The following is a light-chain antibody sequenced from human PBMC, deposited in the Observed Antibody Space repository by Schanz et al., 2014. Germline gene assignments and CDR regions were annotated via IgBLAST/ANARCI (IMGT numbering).Light chain of an antibody. J-gene: IGKJ4*01. CDR1: QSVSSN. V-gene: IGKV3-15*01. CDR2: GAS. CDR3: LQFSNTLT. Sequence: EIVMTQSPATLSVSPGERATLSCRASQSVSSNLAWYQQKPGQAPRLLIYGASTRATGIPARFSGSGSGTDFTLTISSLQTEDVAVYFCLQFSNTLTFGGGTKVEIK.